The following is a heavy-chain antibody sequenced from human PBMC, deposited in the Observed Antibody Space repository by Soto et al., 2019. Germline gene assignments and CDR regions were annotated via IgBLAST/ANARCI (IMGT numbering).Heavy chain of an antibody. Sequence: EVQLLESGGGLVQPGGSLRLSCAASGFTFSSYAMSWVRQAPGKGLEWVSAISGSGGSTYYADSVKGRFTIARDKPHNALYLQMNSLKAEDTAVYYCAKDRGQQQPLTYYFSYWGQGTLVTVSS. J-gene: IGHJ4*02. V-gene: IGHV3-23*01. CDR3: AKDRGQQQPLTYYFSY. CDR2: ISGSGGST. D-gene: IGHD6-13*01. CDR1: GFTFSSYA.